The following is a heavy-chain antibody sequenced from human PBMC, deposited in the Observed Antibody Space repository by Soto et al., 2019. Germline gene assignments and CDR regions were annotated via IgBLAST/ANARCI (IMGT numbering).Heavy chain of an antibody. D-gene: IGHD6-6*01. V-gene: IGHV3-33*08. J-gene: IGHJ6*02. CDR1: GITFSDYG. CDR3: ARDVGGSSVYYYYYYGMDV. Sequence: LRLSCAASGITFSDYGMHWVRQAPGKGLEWVAVIWYDGSNKYYADSVKGRFTISRDNSKNTLYLQMNSLRAEDTAVYYCARDVGGSSVYYYYYYGMDVWGQGTTVTVSS. CDR2: IWYDGSNK.